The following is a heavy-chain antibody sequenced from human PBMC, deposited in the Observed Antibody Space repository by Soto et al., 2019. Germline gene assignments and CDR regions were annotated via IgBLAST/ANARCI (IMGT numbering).Heavy chain of an antibody. V-gene: IGHV3-30*03. J-gene: IGHJ4*02. D-gene: IGHD1-26*01. CDR2: ISYDGSNK. CDR3: ATIVGAIY. CDR1: GFTFSSYG. Sequence: GGSLRLSCAASGFTFSSYGMHWVRQAPGKGLEWVAVISYDGSNKYYADSVKGRFTISRDNSKNTLYLQMNSLRAEDTAVYYCATIVGAIYWGQGTLVTVCS.